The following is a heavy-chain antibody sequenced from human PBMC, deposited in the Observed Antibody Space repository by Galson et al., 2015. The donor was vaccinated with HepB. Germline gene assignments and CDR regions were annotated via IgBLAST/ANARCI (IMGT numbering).Heavy chain of an antibody. CDR1: GYSFTSYW. Sequence: QSGAEVKKPGESLRISCKGSGYSFTSYWISWVRQMPGKGLEWMGRIDPSDSYTHYSPSFQGHVTISADNSISTAYLQWSSLKASDTAIYYCARRGVVVPAAIPYGMDVWGQGTTVTVSS. CDR3: ARRGVVVPAAIPYGMDV. D-gene: IGHD2-2*01. CDR2: IDPSDSYT. V-gene: IGHV5-10-1*01. J-gene: IGHJ6*02.